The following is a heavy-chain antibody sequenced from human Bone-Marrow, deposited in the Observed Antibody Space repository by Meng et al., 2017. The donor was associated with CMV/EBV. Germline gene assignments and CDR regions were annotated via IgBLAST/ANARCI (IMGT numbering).Heavy chain of an antibody. CDR3: ARVQQPAPSPDC. V-gene: IGHV4-61*01. Sequence: GSLRLSCTVSGGSVSSAYDYWSWIRQPPGKGLEWIGYIYYSGSTNYNPSLKSRVTISIDTSKNQFSLKLTSVTAADTAVYYCARVQQPAPSPDCWGQGTLVTVSS. CDR1: GGSVSSAYDY. CDR2: IYYSGST. D-gene: IGHD6-13*01. J-gene: IGHJ4*02.